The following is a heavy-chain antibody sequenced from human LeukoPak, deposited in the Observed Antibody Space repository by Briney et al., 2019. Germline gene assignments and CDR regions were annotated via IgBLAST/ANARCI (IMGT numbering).Heavy chain of an antibody. J-gene: IGHJ4*02. D-gene: IGHD3-10*01. V-gene: IGHV3-30-3*01. CDR2: ISYDGSDT. CDR3: ARDPEGSGLAGDY. Sequence: PGGSLRLSCAASGITFINHAMDWVRQAPGKGLEWVAVISYDGSDTYYADSVKGRFTISRDNSKSTLYLQMNSLRAEDTAVYYCARDPEGSGLAGDYWGQGTLVTVSS. CDR1: GITFINHA.